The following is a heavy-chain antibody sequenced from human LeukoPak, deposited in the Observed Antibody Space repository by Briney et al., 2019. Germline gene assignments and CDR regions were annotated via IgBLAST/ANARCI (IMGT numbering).Heavy chain of an antibody. D-gene: IGHD3-10*01. V-gene: IGHV1-2*02. J-gene: IGHJ4*02. Sequence: ASVTVSCKASGYTFTGYYMHWVRQAPGQGLEWMGWINPNSGGTNYAQKFQGRVTMTRDTSISTAYMELSRLRSDDTAVYYCARDGSGSYYNWGGYFDYWGQGTLVTVSS. CDR1: GYTFTGYY. CDR2: INPNSGGT. CDR3: ARDGSGSYYNWGGYFDY.